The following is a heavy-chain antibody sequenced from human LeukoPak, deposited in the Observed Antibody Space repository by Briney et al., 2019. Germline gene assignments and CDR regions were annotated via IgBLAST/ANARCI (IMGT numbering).Heavy chain of an antibody. D-gene: IGHD3-3*01. CDR2: IWYDGSNK. CDR3: AKSRLLEWFDYYYMDV. Sequence: PGGSLRLSCTSSGFPIGDYAMSWFRQAPGKGLEWVAVIWYDGSNKYYADSVKGRFTISRDNSKNTLYLQMNSLRAEDTAVYYCAKSRLLEWFDYYYMDVWGRGTTVTVSS. J-gene: IGHJ6*03. V-gene: IGHV3-33*06. CDR1: GFPIGDYA.